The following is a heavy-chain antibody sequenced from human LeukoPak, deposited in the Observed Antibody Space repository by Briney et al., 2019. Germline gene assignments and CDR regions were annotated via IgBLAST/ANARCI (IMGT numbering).Heavy chain of an antibody. J-gene: IGHJ4*02. CDR2: ISWNSGSI. D-gene: IGHD2-15*01. CDR1: GFTFDDYA. V-gene: IGHV3-9*01. Sequence: GGSLRLTCAASGFTFDDYAMHWVRRAPGKGLGWVSGISWNSGSIGYADSVKGRFTISRDNAKNSLYLQMNSLRAEDTAVYYCAKRSFCSSGSCYSFGFDYWGQGTLVTVSS. CDR3: AKRSFCSSGSCYSFGFDY.